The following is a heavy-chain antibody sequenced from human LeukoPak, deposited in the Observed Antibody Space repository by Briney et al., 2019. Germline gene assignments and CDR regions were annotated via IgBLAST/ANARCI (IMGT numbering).Heavy chain of an antibody. D-gene: IGHD2-8*01. CDR3: ARVSEYCTNGVCYRDAFDI. J-gene: IGHJ3*02. CDR1: GDSISYFY. V-gene: IGHV4-59*01. Sequence: SETLSLTCTVSGDSISYFYWGWIRQPPGKGLEWIGYIFYSGSTNYNPSLKSRVTISVDTSKNQFSLKLSSVTAADTAVYYCARVSEYCTNGVCYRDAFDIWGQGTMVTVSS. CDR2: IFYSGST.